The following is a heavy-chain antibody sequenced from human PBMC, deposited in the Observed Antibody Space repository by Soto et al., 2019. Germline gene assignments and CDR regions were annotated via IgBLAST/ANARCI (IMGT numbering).Heavy chain of an antibody. Sequence: QVQLVQAGAEVKKHGASVKVSCKASGYTFTGYYMHWVRQAPGQGLEWMGWINPNSGGTNSAQKFQGWGTMTRDTSSSPAYMELSRLRSDDTAVYYSARAPGGILGVPAAIPGEEYYFDYCGLGTLVTVSS. CDR1: GYTFTGYY. CDR2: INPNSGGT. CDR3: ARAPGGILGVPAAIPGEEYYFDY. J-gene: IGHJ4*02. D-gene: IGHD2-2*01. V-gene: IGHV1-2*04.